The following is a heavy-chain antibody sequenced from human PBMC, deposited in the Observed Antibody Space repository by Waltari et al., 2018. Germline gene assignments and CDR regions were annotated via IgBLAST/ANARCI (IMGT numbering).Heavy chain of an antibody. CDR2: IYTSGST. CDR1: GGSISSGSYY. Sequence: QVQLQESGPGLVKPSQTLSLTCTVSGGSISSGSYYWSWIRQPAGKGLGWIGRIYTSGSTNTTPSLKSRVTISVDTSKNQFSLKLSSVTAADTAVYYCARDVPSYDFWSGYYPRDAFDIWGQGTMVTVSS. V-gene: IGHV4-61*02. CDR3: ARDVPSYDFWSGYYPRDAFDI. D-gene: IGHD3-3*01. J-gene: IGHJ3*02.